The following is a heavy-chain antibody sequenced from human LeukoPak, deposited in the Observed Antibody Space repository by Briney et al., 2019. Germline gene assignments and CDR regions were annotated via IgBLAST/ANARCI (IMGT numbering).Heavy chain of an antibody. J-gene: IGHJ4*02. CDR1: GYTFTGYF. Sequence: GASVKVSCKPSGYTFTGYFMHWVRQAPGQGLEWMGWINPNSGATYYAQKFQGRTTMTWDTSISTAYMGVSRLTSDDTAVYYCARGGSDESSGWYNWGQGTLVTVSS. CDR2: INPNSGAT. CDR3: ARGGSDESSGWYN. V-gene: IGHV1-2*02. D-gene: IGHD6-19*01.